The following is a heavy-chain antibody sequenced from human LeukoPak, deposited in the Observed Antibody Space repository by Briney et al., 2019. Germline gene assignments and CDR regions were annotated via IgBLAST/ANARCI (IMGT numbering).Heavy chain of an antibody. D-gene: IGHD3-3*01. CDR3: ARVGYDFWGGYYNYYYYYMDV. V-gene: IGHV1-69*05. CDR2: IIPIFGTA. Sequence: ASVKVSCKASGGTFSSYAISWVRQAPGQGLEWMGGIIPIFGTANYAQKFQGRVTITTDESTSTAYMELSSLRSEDTAVYYCARVGYDFWGGYYNYYYYYMDVWGKGTTVTVSS. CDR1: GGTFSSYA. J-gene: IGHJ6*03.